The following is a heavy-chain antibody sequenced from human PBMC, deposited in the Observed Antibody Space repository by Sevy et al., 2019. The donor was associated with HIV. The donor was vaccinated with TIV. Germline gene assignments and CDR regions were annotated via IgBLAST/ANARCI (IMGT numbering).Heavy chain of an antibody. D-gene: IGHD5-12*01. Sequence: SETLSLTCTVSGGSISSYYWSWIRQPPGKGLEWIGYIYYSGSTNYNPSLKSRVTISVDTSKNQFSLKLSSVTAADTAVYYCARDGRDGYMNWGQGTLVTVSS. CDR1: GGSISSYY. CDR2: IYYSGST. V-gene: IGHV4-59*01. CDR3: ARDGRDGYMN. J-gene: IGHJ4*02.